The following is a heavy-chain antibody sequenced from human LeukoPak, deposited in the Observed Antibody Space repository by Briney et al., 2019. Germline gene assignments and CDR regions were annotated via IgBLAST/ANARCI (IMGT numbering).Heavy chain of an antibody. CDR2: IKQDGSEK. CDR1: GFTFSSYW. CDR3: ARAQGYCSSTSCYAEYFQH. J-gene: IGHJ1*01. V-gene: IGHV3-7*01. D-gene: IGHD2-2*01. Sequence: GGSLRLSCAASGFTFSSYWMSWVRQAPGKGLEWVANIKQDGSEKYYVDSVKGRFTISRDNAKNSLYLQMNSLRAEDTAVYYCARAQGYCSSTSCYAEYFQHWGQGTLVTVSS.